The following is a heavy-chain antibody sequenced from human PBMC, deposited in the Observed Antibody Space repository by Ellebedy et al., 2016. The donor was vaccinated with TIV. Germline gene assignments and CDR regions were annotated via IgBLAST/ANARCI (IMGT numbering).Heavy chain of an antibody. V-gene: IGHV5-10-1*01. J-gene: IGHJ2*01. CDR3: ARRVGYCTNGVCQVRFDL. D-gene: IGHD2-8*01. CDR1: GYSFTSYW. CDR2: IDPSDSYT. Sequence: GESLKISXKGSGYSFTSYWISWVRQMPGKGLEWMGRIDPSDSYTNYSPSFQGHVTISADKSISTAYLQWSSLKASDTAMYYCARRVGYCTNGVCQVRFDLWGRGTLVTVSS.